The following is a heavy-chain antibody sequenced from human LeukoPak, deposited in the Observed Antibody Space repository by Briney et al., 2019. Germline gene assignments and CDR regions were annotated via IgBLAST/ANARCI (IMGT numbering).Heavy chain of an antibody. CDR2: INHSGST. CDR1: GGSFSGYY. V-gene: IGHV4-34*01. D-gene: IGHD5-18*01. CDR3: ARVGYSYGYDPGSDY. J-gene: IGHJ4*02. Sequence: PSETLSLTCAVYGGSFSGYYWSWIRQPPGKGLEWIGEINHSGSTNYNPSLKSRVTISVDTSKNQFSLKLSSVTAADTAVYYCARVGYSYGYDPGSDYWGQGTLVTVSS.